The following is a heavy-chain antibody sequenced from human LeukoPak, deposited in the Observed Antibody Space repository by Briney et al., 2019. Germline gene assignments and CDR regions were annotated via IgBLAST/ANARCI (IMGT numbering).Heavy chain of an antibody. Sequence: SETLSLTCTVSGGSISSSSYYWGWIRQPPGKGLEWIGSIYYSGSTYYNPSLRSRLTISVDTSKNQFSLKLSSVTAADTAVYYCARERLRGIGAFDIWGQGTMVTVSS. CDR2: IYYSGST. CDR3: ARERLRGIGAFDI. J-gene: IGHJ3*02. D-gene: IGHD6-25*01. V-gene: IGHV4-39*07. CDR1: GGSISSSSYY.